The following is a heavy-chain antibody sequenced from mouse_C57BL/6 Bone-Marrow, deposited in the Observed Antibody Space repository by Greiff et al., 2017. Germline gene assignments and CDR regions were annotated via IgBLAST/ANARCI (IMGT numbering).Heavy chain of an antibody. J-gene: IGHJ2*01. CDR3: ASFFFDY. CDR2: ISSGSSTI. CDR1: GFTFSDYG. Sequence: EVQGVESGGGLVQPGGSLKLSCAASGFTFSDYGMHWVRQAPEKGLEWVAYISSGSSTIYYADTVKGRFTISRGNAKNTLFLQMTSLRSEDTAMYYCASFFFDYWGQGTTLTVSS. V-gene: IGHV5-17*01.